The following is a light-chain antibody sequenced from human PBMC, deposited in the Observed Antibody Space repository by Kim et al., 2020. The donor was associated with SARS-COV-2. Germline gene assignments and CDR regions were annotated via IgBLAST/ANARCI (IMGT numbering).Light chain of an antibody. CDR2: GAS. V-gene: IGKV3-15*01. CDR3: QQYYNWPRT. CDR1: QSVLTN. J-gene: IGKJ1*01. Sequence: VSPGERATRSCRASQSVLTNLAWYQQKPGQAPRLLIYGASTRATGIPASFSGSGSGTEFTLTISSLQSEDFVIYYCQQYYNWPRTFGQGTKVDIK.